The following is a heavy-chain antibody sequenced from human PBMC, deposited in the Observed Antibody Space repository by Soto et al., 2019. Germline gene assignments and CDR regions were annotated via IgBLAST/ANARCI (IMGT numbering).Heavy chain of an antibody. V-gene: IGHV1-58*02. J-gene: IGHJ6*03. CDR1: GFTFTSSA. CDR2: IVVGSGNT. CDR3: AAASVDIVATTFDYYYYMDV. Sequence: ASVKVSCKASGFTFTSSAMQWVRQARGQRLEWIGWIVVGSGNTNYAQKFQERVTITRDMSTSTAYMELSSLRSEDTAVYYCAAASVDIVATTFDYYYYMDVWGKGTTVTVSS. D-gene: IGHD5-12*01.